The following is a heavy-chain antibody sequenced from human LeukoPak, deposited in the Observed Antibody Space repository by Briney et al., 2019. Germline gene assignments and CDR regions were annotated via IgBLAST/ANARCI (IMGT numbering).Heavy chain of an antibody. V-gene: IGHV4-61*02. CDR1: GGSISSGSYY. D-gene: IGHD3-3*01. CDR2: IYTSGST. J-gene: IGHJ3*02. Sequence: PSRTLSLTCTVSGGSISSGSYYWSWIRQPAGKGLEWIGRIYTSGSTNYNPSLKSRVTISVDTSKNQFSLKLSSVTAADTAVYYCARGAYDFWSGDASGAFDIWGQGTMVTVSS. CDR3: ARGAYDFWSGDASGAFDI.